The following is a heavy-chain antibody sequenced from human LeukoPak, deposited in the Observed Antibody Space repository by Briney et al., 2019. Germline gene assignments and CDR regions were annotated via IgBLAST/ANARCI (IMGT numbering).Heavy chain of an antibody. J-gene: IGHJ4*02. CDR3: TRGGEMATVDY. CDR2: MYYSGST. V-gene: IGHV4-59*01. CDR1: GGSISSYY. D-gene: IGHD5-24*01. Sequence: KPSETLSLTCTVSGGSISSYYWSWIRQPPGKGLEWIGYMYYSGSTNYNPSLKSRVTISVDTSKNQFSLKLSSVTAADTAVYYCTRGGEMATVDYWGQGTLVTVSS.